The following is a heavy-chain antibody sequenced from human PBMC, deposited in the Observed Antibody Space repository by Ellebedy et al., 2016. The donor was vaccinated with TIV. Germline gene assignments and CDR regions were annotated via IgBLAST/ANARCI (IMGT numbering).Heavy chain of an antibody. Sequence: GGSLRLSXAASGFTFSSYAMHWVRQAPGKGLEWVAVISYDGSNKYCADSVKGRFTISRDNSKNTLYLQMNSLRAEDTAVYYCARGGFWSGSPYGMDVWGQGTTVTVSS. CDR1: GFTFSSYA. J-gene: IGHJ6*02. D-gene: IGHD3-3*01. CDR2: ISYDGSNK. V-gene: IGHV3-30-3*01. CDR3: ARGGFWSGSPYGMDV.